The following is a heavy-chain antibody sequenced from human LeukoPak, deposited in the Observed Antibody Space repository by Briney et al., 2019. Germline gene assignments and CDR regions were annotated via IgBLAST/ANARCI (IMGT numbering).Heavy chain of an antibody. Sequence: GGSLRLSCAASGFTFSSYAMHWVRQAPGKGLEYVSAISSNGGSTYYANSVKGRFTISGDNSKNTLYLQMGRLRAEDMAVYYCASCSGGSCYSFDYWGQGTLVTVSS. CDR1: GFTFSSYA. V-gene: IGHV3-64*01. J-gene: IGHJ4*02. D-gene: IGHD2-15*01. CDR3: ASCSGGSCYSFDY. CDR2: ISSNGGST.